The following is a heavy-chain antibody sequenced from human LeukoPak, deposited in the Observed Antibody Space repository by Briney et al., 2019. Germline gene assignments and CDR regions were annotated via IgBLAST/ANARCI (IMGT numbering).Heavy chain of an antibody. V-gene: IGHV3-13*01. Sequence: PGGSLRLSCAASGFTVSSNYMSWVRQSTGKGLEWVSAIGSAGYTYYADSVRGRFTITRDTAKQSLFLQMNSLRVEDTAVYHCVRQPDSARYGFDYWGRGTQVTVSS. CDR1: GFTVSSNY. D-gene: IGHD1-14*01. CDR2: IGSAGYT. J-gene: IGHJ4*02. CDR3: VRQPDSARYGFDY.